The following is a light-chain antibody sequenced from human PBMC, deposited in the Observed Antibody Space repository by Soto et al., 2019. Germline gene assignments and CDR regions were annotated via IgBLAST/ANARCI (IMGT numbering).Light chain of an antibody. J-gene: IGKJ2*01. Sequence: DIQMTQSPSTLSASVGDRVTITCRASHVISDFLAWYQQKPGKAPKLLLYKASRLEGGVPSRFSGSGYGTEFTLTTSSLQPDDFATYYCQQYYTYPYTFGQGTKLEIK. CDR2: KAS. CDR3: QQYYTYPYT. V-gene: IGKV1-5*03. CDR1: HVISDF.